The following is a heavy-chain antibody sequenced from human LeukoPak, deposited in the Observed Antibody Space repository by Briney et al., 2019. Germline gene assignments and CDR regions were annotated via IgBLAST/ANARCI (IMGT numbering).Heavy chain of an antibody. Sequence: GGSLRLSCAASGFTFSSYGMHWVRQAPGKGLEWVPVISYDGSNKYYADSVKGRFTISRDNSKNTLYLQMNSLRAEDTAVYYCAKEQNIVVVVAATRGFHYWGQGTLVTVSS. CDR3: AKEQNIVVVVAATRGFHY. CDR2: ISYDGSNK. J-gene: IGHJ4*02. V-gene: IGHV3-30*18. D-gene: IGHD2-15*01. CDR1: GFTFSSYG.